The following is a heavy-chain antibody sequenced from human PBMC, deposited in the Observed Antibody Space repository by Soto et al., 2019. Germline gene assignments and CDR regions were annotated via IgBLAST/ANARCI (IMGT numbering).Heavy chain of an antibody. CDR3: ARATGGSGSYYNLQPDV. CDR2: IIPIFGTA. J-gene: IGHJ6*02. CDR1: GGTFRSYS. D-gene: IGHD3-10*01. Sequence: ASVKVSCKASGGTFRSYSISWVLQAPGQGLEWMGGIIPIFGTANYAQKFQGRVTITADESTSTAYMELSSLRSEDTAVYYCARATGGSGSYYNLQPDVWGQGTTVTVSS. V-gene: IGHV1-69*13.